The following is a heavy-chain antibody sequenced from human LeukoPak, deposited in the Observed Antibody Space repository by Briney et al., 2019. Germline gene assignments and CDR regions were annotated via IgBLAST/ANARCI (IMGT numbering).Heavy chain of an antibody. D-gene: IGHD6-13*01. V-gene: IGHV3-64D*06. Sequence: HPGGSLRLSCSASGFTFSSYAMHWVRQAPGKGLEYVSAISSNGGSTYYADSVKGRFTISRDSSKNTLYLQMSSLRAEDTAVYYCVKGVSSSWYFDWFDPWGQGTLVTVSS. CDR2: ISSNGGST. CDR3: VKGVSSSWYFDWFDP. CDR1: GFTFSSYA. J-gene: IGHJ5*02.